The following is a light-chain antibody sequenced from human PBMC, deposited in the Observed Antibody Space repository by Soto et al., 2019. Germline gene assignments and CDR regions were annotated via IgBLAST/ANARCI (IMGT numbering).Light chain of an antibody. J-gene: IGKJ5*01. CDR2: DVS. CDR3: QQFNNYRSSIT. V-gene: IGKV1-33*01. Sequence: DVHMTQSPSSLSASVGDRVTSTCQASQGIRNYLNLYQQKPGQAPKLLIYDVSHLETGVPSRFSGSGSGQYFTFTISTLQPEDFATYYGQQFNNYRSSITFGQGTRLEIK. CDR1: QGIRNY.